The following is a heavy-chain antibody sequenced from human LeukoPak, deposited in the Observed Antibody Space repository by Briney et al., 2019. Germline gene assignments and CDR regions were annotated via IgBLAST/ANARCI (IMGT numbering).Heavy chain of an antibody. CDR2: IYYSGST. D-gene: IGHD3-22*01. CDR3: ARDPVVVRGNFDY. V-gene: IGHV4-39*07. Sequence: SETLSLTCTVSGGSISSSSYYWGWIRQPPGKGLEWIGSIYYSGSTYYNPSLKSRVTISVDTSKNQFSLKLSSVTAADTAVYYCARDPVVVRGNFDYWGQGTLVTVSS. CDR1: GGSISSSSYY. J-gene: IGHJ4*02.